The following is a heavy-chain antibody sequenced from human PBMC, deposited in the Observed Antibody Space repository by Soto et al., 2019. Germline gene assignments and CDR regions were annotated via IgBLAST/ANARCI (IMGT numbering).Heavy chain of an antibody. CDR2: ISAYNGNT. D-gene: IGHD6-13*01. Sequence: ASVKVSCKASGYTFTSYGMRWVRQAPGQGLEWMGWISAYNGNTNYAQKLQGRVTMTTDTSTSTAYMELRSLRSDDTAVYYCARDLAAGNCDYWGQGTLVTSPQ. CDR3: ARDLAAGNCDY. J-gene: IGHJ4*02. V-gene: IGHV1-18*01. CDR1: GYTFTSYG.